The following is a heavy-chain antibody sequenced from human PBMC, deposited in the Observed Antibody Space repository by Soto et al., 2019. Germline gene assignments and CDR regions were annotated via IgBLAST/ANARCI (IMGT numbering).Heavy chain of an antibody. D-gene: IGHD1-26*01. CDR1: GGSISSGGYY. V-gene: IGHV4-31*03. CDR3: AREASGSRSAFDI. Sequence: QVQLQESGPGLVKPSQTLSLTCTVSGGSISSGGYYWSWIRQHPGKGLEWIGYIYYSGSTYYNPSLKSRVTISVDTSKNQLSLKLSSVTAADTAVYYCAREASGSRSAFDIWGQGTMVTVSS. J-gene: IGHJ3*02. CDR2: IYYSGST.